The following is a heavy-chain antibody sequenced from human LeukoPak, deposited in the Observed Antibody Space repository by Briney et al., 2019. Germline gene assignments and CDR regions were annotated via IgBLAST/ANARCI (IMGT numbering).Heavy chain of an antibody. Sequence: GGSLRLSCAASGLTFSTYTMHWVRQAPGKGLEWVAVISYDGSNKYYADSVKGRFTISRDNSKNTLYLQMSSLRAEDTAVYYCARSGGAAAAEFDYWGQGTLVTVSS. CDR1: GLTFSTYT. CDR3: ARSGGAAAAEFDY. V-gene: IGHV3-30-3*01. J-gene: IGHJ4*02. D-gene: IGHD6-13*01. CDR2: ISYDGSNK.